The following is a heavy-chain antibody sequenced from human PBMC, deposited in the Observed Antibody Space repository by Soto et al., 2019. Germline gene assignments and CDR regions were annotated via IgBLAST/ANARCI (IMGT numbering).Heavy chain of an antibody. CDR1: GFTFRTYD. CDR3: AKVSISKSSAVTFDS. CDR2: VSYDASYQ. Sequence: QVQLVESGGGMVQPGKSLRLSCAVSGFTFRTYDMHWVRQAPGRGLEWVAVVSYDASYQNYVDSVKGRFTVSRDNSKNTLFLQMNSLRPEDTAVYYCAKVSISKSSAVTFDSLCRGTLVTVSS. D-gene: IGHD2-15*01. V-gene: IGHV3-30*18. J-gene: IGHJ4*02.